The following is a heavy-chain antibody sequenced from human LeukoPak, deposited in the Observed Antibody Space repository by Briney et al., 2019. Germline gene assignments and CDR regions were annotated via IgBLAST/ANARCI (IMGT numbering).Heavy chain of an antibody. V-gene: IGHV3-7*05. CDR1: GFTFSSYW. Sequence: PGGSLRLSCAASGFTFSSYWMSWVRQAPGKGLEWVANIKEDGSEKNYVDSVKGRFTISRDNTKNSLYLQMNSLRAEDTAVYYCARDRGYSTFDFWGQGQWSPSLQ. D-gene: IGHD5-18*01. J-gene: IGHJ3*01. CDR3: ARDRGYSTFDF. CDR2: IKEDGSEK.